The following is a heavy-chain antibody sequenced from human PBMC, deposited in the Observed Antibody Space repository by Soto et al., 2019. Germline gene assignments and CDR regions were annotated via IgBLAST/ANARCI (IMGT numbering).Heavy chain of an antibody. CDR1: GGSISFYY. J-gene: IGHJ5*02. Sequence: QVQLQESGPGLVKPSETLSLTCTVSGGSISFYYWSWIRQPPGKGLEWIGFISYSGSTNYNPSLRSRVTISVDASENQLSLKLSSVTAADTAVYYCARHEASSWSGSWFDPWGQGTLVTVSS. CDR3: ARHEASSWSGSWFDP. V-gene: IGHV4-59*08. CDR2: ISYSGST. D-gene: IGHD6-13*01.